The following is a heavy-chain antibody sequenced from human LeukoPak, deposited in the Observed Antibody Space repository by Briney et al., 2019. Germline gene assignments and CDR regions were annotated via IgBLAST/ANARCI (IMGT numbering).Heavy chain of an antibody. CDR2: IYSGGST. J-gene: IGHJ4*02. CDR3: ASSPPSYYYDSSGYSLYYFDY. Sequence: PGRSLRLSCAASGFTFSSYAMHWVRQAPGKGLEWVSVIYSGGSTYYADSVKGRFTISRDNSKNTLYLQMNSLRAEDTAVYYCASSPPSYYYDSSGYSLYYFDYWGQGTLVTVSS. V-gene: IGHV3-53*01. CDR1: GFTFSSYA. D-gene: IGHD3-22*01.